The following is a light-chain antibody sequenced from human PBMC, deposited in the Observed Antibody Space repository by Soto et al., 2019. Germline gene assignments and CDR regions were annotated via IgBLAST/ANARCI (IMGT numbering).Light chain of an antibody. CDR1: QSLVHGDGNTY. CDR2: KIS. Sequence: DIVMTQTPLSSPVTLGQPASISCRSSQSLVHGDGNTYLSWLQQRPGQPPRLLIYKISKRSSGVPDRLSGSGAGTDFTLKISKVEAEDVGVYYCMQATQFPGTFGQGTRLEIK. V-gene: IGKV2-24*01. CDR3: MQATQFPGT. J-gene: IGKJ2*01.